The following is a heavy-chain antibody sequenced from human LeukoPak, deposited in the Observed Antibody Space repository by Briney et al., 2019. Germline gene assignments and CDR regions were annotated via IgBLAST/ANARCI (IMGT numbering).Heavy chain of an antibody. CDR2: IRQDGGEK. CDR1: GFTFSSYW. V-gene: IGHV3-7*03. CDR3: AKLTTS. Sequence: GGSLRLSCVASGFTFSSYWMSWVRQAPGKGLEWVANIRQDGGEKNYVDSVKGRFTISRDNAKNSLYLHLNSLRAEDTAVYYCAKLTTSWGQGTLVTVSS. J-gene: IGHJ4*02. D-gene: IGHD4-11*01.